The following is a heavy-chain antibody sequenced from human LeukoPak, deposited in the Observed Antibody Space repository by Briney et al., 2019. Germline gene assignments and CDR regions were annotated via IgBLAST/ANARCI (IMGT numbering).Heavy chain of an antibody. D-gene: IGHD4-17*01. CDR2: IYYTGTT. V-gene: IGHV4-59*01. J-gene: IGHJ6*02. CDR3: AREDPQTTVPEGMDV. CDR1: GGSISTYY. Sequence: SETLSLTYSVSGGSISTYYWSSIRQLPGKGLEWIGYIYYTGTTNYNPSLRSRVTISVDTSRNQFSLRLSSVTAADTAVYYCAREDPQTTVPEGMDVWGHGTTVIVSS.